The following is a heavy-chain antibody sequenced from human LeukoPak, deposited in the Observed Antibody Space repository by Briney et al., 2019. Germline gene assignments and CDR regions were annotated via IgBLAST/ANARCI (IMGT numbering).Heavy chain of an antibody. Sequence: GGSLRLSCAASGFTFSSYWMSWVRQAPGEGLEWVANIKQDGSEKYYVDSVKGRFTISRDNAKNSLYLQMNSLRAEDTAVYYCARARYSSSIYYFDYWGQGTLVTVSS. V-gene: IGHV3-7*04. CDR1: GFTFSSYW. CDR3: ARARYSSSIYYFDY. CDR2: IKQDGSEK. D-gene: IGHD6-13*01. J-gene: IGHJ4*02.